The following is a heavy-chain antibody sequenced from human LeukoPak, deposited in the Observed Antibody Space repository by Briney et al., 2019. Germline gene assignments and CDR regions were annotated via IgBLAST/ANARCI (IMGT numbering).Heavy chain of an antibody. V-gene: IGHV4-59*08. CDR1: AGSINNYY. D-gene: IGHD3-22*01. Sequence: PSETLSLTCTVSAGSINNYYWSWIRQPPGKGLEWIGYIYYSGSTNYNPSLKSRVTISVDTSKNQFSLKLSSVTAADTAVYYCASRTPTYYYDSSGYYGKYYFDYWGQGTLVTVSS. CDR2: IYYSGST. J-gene: IGHJ4*02. CDR3: ASRTPTYYYDSSGYYGKYYFDY.